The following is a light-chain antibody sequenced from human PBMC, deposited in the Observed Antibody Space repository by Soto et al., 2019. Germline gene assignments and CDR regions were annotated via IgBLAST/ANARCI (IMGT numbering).Light chain of an antibody. CDR1: QNINNY. Sequence: DIQMTQSPSSLSASVGDRVTITCQASQNINNYLNWYQQKPGRAPKLLIYDAANLEAGVPSRFRGSGSGTDFTFTISRLQPEDIATYYCQQYENLPTFGQGTRLEIK. CDR2: DAA. CDR3: QQYENLPT. J-gene: IGKJ5*01. V-gene: IGKV1-33*01.